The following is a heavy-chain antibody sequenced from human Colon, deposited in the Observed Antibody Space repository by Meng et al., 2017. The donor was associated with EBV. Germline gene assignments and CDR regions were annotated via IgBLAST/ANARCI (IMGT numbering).Heavy chain of an antibody. D-gene: IGHD3-22*01. Sequence: EVQLLESGGALVQPGGSLRLSCVVSGFTFSNYAMNWVRQAPGKGLDWVSGFSNSDNRAYYADSVKGRFTVSRDNSKNTLFLQMNSLRAEDSAIYFCARDGTGDYSNSSGFFDYWGQGALVTVSS. J-gene: IGHJ4*02. V-gene: IGHV3-23*01. CDR2: FSNSDNRA. CDR3: ARDGTGDYSNSSGFFDY. CDR1: GFTFSNYA.